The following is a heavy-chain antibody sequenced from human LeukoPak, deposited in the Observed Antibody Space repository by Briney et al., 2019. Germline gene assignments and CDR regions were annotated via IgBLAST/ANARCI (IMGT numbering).Heavy chain of an antibody. CDR2: IKQDGSEK. J-gene: IGHJ4*02. CDR3: ARDIVVVPAGFDY. Sequence: PGGFLRLPCAASGFTFSSYWMSWVRQAPGKGLEWVANIKQDGSEKYYVDSVKGRFTISRDNAKNSLYLQMNSLRAEDTAVYYCARDIVVVPAGFDYWGQGTLVTVSS. CDR1: GFTFSSYW. D-gene: IGHD2-2*01. V-gene: IGHV3-7*01.